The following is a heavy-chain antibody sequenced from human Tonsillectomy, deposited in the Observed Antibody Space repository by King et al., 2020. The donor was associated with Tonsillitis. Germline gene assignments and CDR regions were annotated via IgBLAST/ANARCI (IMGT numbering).Heavy chain of an antibody. CDR2: INPTGDNT. V-gene: IGHV1-46*01. CDR3: ARDNSYNWGGQTGWWFDP. J-gene: IGHJ5*02. Sequence: VQLVQSGAEVKKPGASVRISCKASGYTFTGHYMHWVRQAPGQGLEWMGLINPTGDNTWYAQRLQGRVTMTRDTSTSTDYMELSSLRSEDTAVYYCARDNSYNWGGQTGWWFDPWGQGTLVIVSS. D-gene: IGHD3-16*01. CDR1: GYTFTGHY.